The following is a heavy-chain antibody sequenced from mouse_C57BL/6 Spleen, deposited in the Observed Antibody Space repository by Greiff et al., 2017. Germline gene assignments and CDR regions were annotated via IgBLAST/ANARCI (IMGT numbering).Heavy chain of an antibody. V-gene: IGHV1-50*01. CDR1: GYTFTSYW. CDR3: ARSRNYGSSFRFDY. CDR2: IDPSDSYT. D-gene: IGHD1-1*01. Sequence: QVQLQQPGAELVKPGASVKLSCKASGYTFTSYWMQWVKQRPGQGLEWIGEIDPSDSYTNYNQKFKGKATLTVDTSSSTAYMQLSSLTSEDSAVYYCARSRNYGSSFRFDYWGQGTTLTVSS. J-gene: IGHJ2*01.